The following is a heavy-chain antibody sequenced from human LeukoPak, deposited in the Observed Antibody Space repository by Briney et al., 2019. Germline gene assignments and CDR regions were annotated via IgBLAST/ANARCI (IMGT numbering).Heavy chain of an antibody. CDR1: GGAFSGYY. D-gene: IGHD3-10*01. V-gene: IGHV4-34*01. CDR2: INHSGST. CDR3: ARGRITMVRGGYYYMDV. Sequence: SETLSLTCAVYGGAFSGYYWSWIRQPPGKGLEWIGEINHSGSTNSNPSLKSPVTISVDTSKNQFSLKLSSVTAAATAVYYCARGRITMVRGGYYYMDVWGKGTTVTVSS. J-gene: IGHJ6*03.